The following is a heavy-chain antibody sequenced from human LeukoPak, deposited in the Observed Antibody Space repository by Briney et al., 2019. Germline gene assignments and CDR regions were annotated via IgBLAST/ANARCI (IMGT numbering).Heavy chain of an antibody. J-gene: IGHJ4*02. CDR2: NYHSGST. V-gene: IGHV4-4*02. CDR3: ARGYWTGYLHLDY. Sequence: SETLSLTCAVSGGSLSSSNWWSGVRTPPGKGLEWIGENYHSGSTNYNPSLKSRVTIPVDKSKNQFSMKLTSVTAADTAVYFCARGYWTGYLHLDYWGQGTLVTVSS. CDR1: GGSLSSSNW. D-gene: IGHD3/OR15-3a*01.